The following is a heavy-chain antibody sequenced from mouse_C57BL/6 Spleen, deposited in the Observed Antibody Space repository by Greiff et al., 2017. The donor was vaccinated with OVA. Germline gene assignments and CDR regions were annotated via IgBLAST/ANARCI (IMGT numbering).Heavy chain of an antibody. V-gene: IGHV5-12*01. J-gene: IGHJ3*01. Sequence: EVMLVESGGGLVQPGGSLKLSCAASGFTFSDYYMYWVRQTPEKRLEWVAYISNGGGSTYYPDTVKGRFTISRDNAKNTLYLQMSRLKSEDTAMYYCASDGYYGAYWGQGTLVTVSA. CDR2: ISNGGGST. CDR3: ASDGYYGAY. CDR1: GFTFSDYY. D-gene: IGHD2-3*01.